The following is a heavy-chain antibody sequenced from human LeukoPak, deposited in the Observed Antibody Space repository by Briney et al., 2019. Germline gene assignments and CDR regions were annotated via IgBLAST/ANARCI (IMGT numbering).Heavy chain of an antibody. CDR3: AKTQAYDFWSGYNFDY. Sequence: GGSLRLSCAASGFTFSSYAMSWVRQAPGKGLEWVSAISGSGGSTYYADSVKGRFTISRDNSKDTLYLQMNSLRAEDTAVYYCAKTQAYDFWSGYNFDYWGQGTLVTVSS. J-gene: IGHJ4*02. CDR2: ISGSGGST. D-gene: IGHD3-3*01. CDR1: GFTFSSYA. V-gene: IGHV3-23*01.